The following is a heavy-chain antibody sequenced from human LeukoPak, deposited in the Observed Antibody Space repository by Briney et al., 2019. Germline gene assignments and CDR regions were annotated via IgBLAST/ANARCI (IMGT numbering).Heavy chain of an antibody. V-gene: IGHV3-23*01. Sequence: GGSLRLSCASSGFTFSNYAMSWVRQAPGKGLEWVATISGSGATRDYADSVKGRFTISRDNSKNTLYLQINSLRAEDTALYYCVTEVLVAFYYWGQGTLVTVSS. CDR1: GFTFSNYA. J-gene: IGHJ4*02. CDR3: VTEVLVAFYY. D-gene: IGHD2-2*01. CDR2: ISGSGATR.